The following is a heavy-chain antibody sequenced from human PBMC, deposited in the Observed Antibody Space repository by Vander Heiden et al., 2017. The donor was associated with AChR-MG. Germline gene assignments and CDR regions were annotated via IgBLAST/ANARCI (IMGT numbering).Heavy chain of an antibody. V-gene: IGHV3-15*01. D-gene: IGHD7-27*01. CDR3: TTTELLGILTFDY. CDR1: GFTFSNAW. CDR2: IKSKTDGGTT. J-gene: IGHJ4*02. Sequence: EVQLVESGGGLVKPGGSLRLSCAAYGFTFSNAWMSWVRQAPGKGLEWVGSIKSKTDGGTTDYAAPVKGRFTISRDDSKNTLYLQMNSLKTEDTAVYYCTTTELLGILTFDYWGQGTLVTVSS.